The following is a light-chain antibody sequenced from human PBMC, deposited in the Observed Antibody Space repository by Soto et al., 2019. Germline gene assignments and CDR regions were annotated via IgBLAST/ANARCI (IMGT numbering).Light chain of an antibody. J-gene: IGKJ1*01. CDR3: QQYGISPRT. V-gene: IGKV3-20*01. CDR2: GAS. Sequence: EIVLTPSPGTLSLSPGERATLSCRASQSVSNNYVAWYQQKPGQAPRLLIYGASSRATGIPDRFSGSGSGTDFTLTISRLEPEDFAVYYCQQYGISPRTFGQGTKVDIK. CDR1: QSVSNNY.